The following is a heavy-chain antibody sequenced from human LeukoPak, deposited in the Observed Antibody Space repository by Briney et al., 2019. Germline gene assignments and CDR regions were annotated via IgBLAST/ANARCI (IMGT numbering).Heavy chain of an antibody. V-gene: IGHV3-53*01. J-gene: IGHJ4*02. D-gene: IGHD1-14*01. Sequence: GGSLRLSCAASRFTVSSNYMSWVRQAPGKGLEWVSVIHDGGSTYYADSVKGRFTIARDNSKNTVYLQMNSLRAGDTAVYYCARTHPTGYFDYWGQGTLVTVSS. CDR2: IHDGGST. CDR3: ARTHPTGYFDY. CDR1: RFTVSSNY.